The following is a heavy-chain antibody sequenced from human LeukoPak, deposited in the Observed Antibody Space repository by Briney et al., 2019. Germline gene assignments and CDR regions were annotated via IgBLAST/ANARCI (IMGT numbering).Heavy chain of an antibody. CDR3: AREGYYYDSSGFLDY. D-gene: IGHD3-22*01. CDR2: ISYDGSNK. CDR1: GFTFSSYA. J-gene: IGHJ4*02. V-gene: IGHV3-30*04. Sequence: GGSLRLSCAASGFTFSSYAMHWVRQAPGKGLEWEAVISYDGSNKYYADSVKGRFTISRDNSKNTLYLQMNSLRAEDTAVYYCAREGYYYDSSGFLDYWGQGTLVTVSS.